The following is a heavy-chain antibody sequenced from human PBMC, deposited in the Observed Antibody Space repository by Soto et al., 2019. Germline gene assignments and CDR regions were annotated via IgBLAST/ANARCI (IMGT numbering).Heavy chain of an antibody. J-gene: IGHJ4*02. CDR3: AKFQRAYFGSGSQADN. Sequence: EGSLRLSCATSGFTFSTYAMSWVRQAPGKGLEWVSAISASGIKYYTDSVKGRFTISRDSSKNTVYMQMNGLRAEDTAVYYCAKFQRAYFGSGSQADNWGPGTVVT. CDR2: ISASGIK. CDR1: GFTFSTYA. V-gene: IGHV3-23*01. D-gene: IGHD3-10*01.